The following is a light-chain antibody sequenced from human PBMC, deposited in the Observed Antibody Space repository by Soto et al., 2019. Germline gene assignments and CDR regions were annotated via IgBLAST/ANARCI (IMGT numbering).Light chain of an antibody. CDR3: QQYENLPT. CDR1: QNIKNY. CDR2: DAS. V-gene: IGKV1-33*01. Sequence: DIQKTQSPSSLSASVGDRVTITCRANQNIKNYLNWYQQKPGRAPKLLIYDASNLEAGVPSRFRGSGSGTDFTFTISRLQPEDIATYYCQQYENLPTFGQGTRLEIK. J-gene: IGKJ5*01.